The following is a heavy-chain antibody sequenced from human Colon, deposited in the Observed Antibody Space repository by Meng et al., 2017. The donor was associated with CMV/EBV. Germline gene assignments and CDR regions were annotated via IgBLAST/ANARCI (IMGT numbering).Heavy chain of an antibody. Sequence: FSSYAMSWVSQDPVKGLEWVSTIRGSGGSTFYAHSVKGRFTISRDNSKNTVYLQMNSLRAEDTAVYYCTKDASLRLFDWSPGYFDYWGQGTLVTVSS. CDR2: IRGSGGST. V-gene: IGHV3-23*01. D-gene: IGHD3-3*01. J-gene: IGHJ4*02. CDR3: TKDASLRLFDWSPGYFDY. CDR1: FSSYA.